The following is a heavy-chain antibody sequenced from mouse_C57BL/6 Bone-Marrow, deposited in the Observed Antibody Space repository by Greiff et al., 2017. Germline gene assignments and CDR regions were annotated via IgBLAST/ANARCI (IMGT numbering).Heavy chain of an antibody. CDR1: GYTFTGYW. J-gene: IGHJ3*01. Sequence: VQVVESGAELMKPGASVKLSCKATGYTFTGYWIEWVKQRPGHGLEWIGEILPGSGSTNYNEKFKGKATFTADTSSNTAYMQLSSLTTEDSAIYYCASGLYYYGSKAYWGQGTLVTVSA. D-gene: IGHD1-1*01. V-gene: IGHV1-9*01. CDR3: ASGLYYYGSKAY. CDR2: ILPGSGST.